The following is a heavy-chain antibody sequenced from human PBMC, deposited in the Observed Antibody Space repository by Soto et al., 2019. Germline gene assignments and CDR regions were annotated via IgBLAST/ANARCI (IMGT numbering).Heavy chain of an antibody. CDR2: MNPSSGNT. CDR1: GYTFTSYD. CDR3: ARAGDDCSTTSCYMIDY. D-gene: IGHD2-2*02. J-gene: IGHJ4*02. V-gene: IGHV1-8*01. Sequence: ASVKVSCKASGYTFTSYDINRVRQATGQGLEWMGWMNPSSGNTGYAQKFQDRVTMTRNTSVTTAYMELSSLTSEDTAVYYCARAGDDCSTTSCYMIDYWGQGTLVTVSS.